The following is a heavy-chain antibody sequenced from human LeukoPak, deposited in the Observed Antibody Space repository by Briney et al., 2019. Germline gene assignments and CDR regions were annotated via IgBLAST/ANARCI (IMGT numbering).Heavy chain of an antibody. CDR2: INPNSGGT. V-gene: IGHV1-2*02. J-gene: IGHJ4*02. CDR1: GYAFTGYY. D-gene: IGHD5-24*01. CDR3: ARGGDGYNSLGFGY. Sequence: ASVKVSCKASGYAFTGYYMHWVRQAPGQGFEWMGWINPNSGGTNYAQKFQGRVTMTRDTSISTAYMELSRLRSDDTAVYYCARGGDGYNSLGFGYWGQGTLVTVSS.